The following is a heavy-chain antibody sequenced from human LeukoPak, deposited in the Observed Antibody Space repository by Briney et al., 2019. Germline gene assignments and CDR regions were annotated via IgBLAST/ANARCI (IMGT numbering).Heavy chain of an antibody. V-gene: IGHV4-4*07. CDR3: ARDSSGIAGRWGWLDWFDP. D-gene: IGHD6-13*01. J-gene: IGHJ5*02. CDR1: VASISNYY. Sequence: PSETLSLTCAVSVASISNYYWSWIRQPAGKGLEWIGRIYTSGSTNYNPSLKSRVTMSVDTSKNQFSLKLSSVTAADTAVYYCARDSSGIAGRWGWLDWFDPWGQGTLVTVSS. CDR2: IYTSGST.